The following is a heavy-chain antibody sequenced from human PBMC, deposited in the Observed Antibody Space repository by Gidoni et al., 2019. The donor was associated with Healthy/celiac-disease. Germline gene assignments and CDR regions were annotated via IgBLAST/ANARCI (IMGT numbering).Heavy chain of an antibody. CDR2: IYGGGST. CDR3: AGGGGGSRDY. D-gene: IGHD6-13*01. Sequence: EVQLVESGGGLIQPGGSLSLSCAASVFTVSSNYMSWVRQAPGKGLEWVSVIYGGGSTYYATSVKGRFTIPRNNSKNTMYLQMNSLRAEDTAVYYCAGGGGGSRDYWGQGTLVTVSS. CDR1: VFTVSSNY. J-gene: IGHJ4*02. V-gene: IGHV3-53*01.